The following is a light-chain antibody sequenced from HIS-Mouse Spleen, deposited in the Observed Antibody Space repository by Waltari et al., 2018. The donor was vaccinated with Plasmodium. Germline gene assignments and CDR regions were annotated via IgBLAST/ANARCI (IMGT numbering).Light chain of an antibody. Sequence: SYELTQPPSVSVSPGQTARITCSGEALPKKYAYWYQQKSGQAPVLVIYEDSKRPSGIPERFSGSSSGTTVTLTISGVQAEDEADYYCQSADSSGNHRVFGGGTKLTVL. CDR2: EDS. CDR3: QSADSSGNHRV. J-gene: IGLJ3*02. CDR1: ALPKKY. V-gene: IGLV3-10*01.